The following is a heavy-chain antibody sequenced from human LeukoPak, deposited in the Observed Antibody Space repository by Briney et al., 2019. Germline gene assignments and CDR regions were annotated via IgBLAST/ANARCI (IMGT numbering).Heavy chain of an antibody. CDR2: ISSSSSYI. J-gene: IGHJ4*02. D-gene: IGHD3-22*01. V-gene: IGHV3-21*04. CDR1: GFTFSSYS. Sequence: PGGSLRLSCAASGFTFSSYSMNWVRQAPGKGLEWVSSISSSSSYIYYADSVKGRFTISRDNAKNSLYLQMNSLRAEDTAVYYCARRARPWSDSSGYFDCWGQGTLVTVSS. CDR3: ARRARPWSDSSGYFDC.